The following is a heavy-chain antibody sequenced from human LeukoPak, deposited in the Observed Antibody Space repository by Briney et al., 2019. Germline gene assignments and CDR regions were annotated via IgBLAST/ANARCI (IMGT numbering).Heavy chain of an antibody. J-gene: IGHJ4*02. V-gene: IGHV5-51*01. Sequence: GESLKISCKGSGYSFTSYWIGWVRQMPGKGLEWMEIIYPGDSDTRYSPSFQGQVTISADKSISTAYLQWSSLKASDTAMYYCARHKDCSSTSCYPDYWGQGTLVTVSS. CDR1: GYSFTSYW. CDR3: ARHKDCSSTSCYPDY. CDR2: IYPGDSDT. D-gene: IGHD2-2*01.